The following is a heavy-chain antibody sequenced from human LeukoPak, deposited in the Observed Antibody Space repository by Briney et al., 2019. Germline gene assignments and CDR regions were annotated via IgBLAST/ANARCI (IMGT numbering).Heavy chain of an antibody. CDR2: IKSKTDGETT. CDR1: GFTFSSYA. V-gene: IGHV3-15*01. CDR3: ARDSGGYDILTGYWGVFDY. D-gene: IGHD3-9*01. J-gene: IGHJ4*02. Sequence: PGGSLRLSCAASGFTFSSYAMTWVRQAPGKGLEWVGRIKSKTDGETTEYAAPAKGRFTISRDDSQNTLYLQMNSLRAEDTAVYYCARDSGGYDILTGYWGVFDYWGQGTLVTVSS.